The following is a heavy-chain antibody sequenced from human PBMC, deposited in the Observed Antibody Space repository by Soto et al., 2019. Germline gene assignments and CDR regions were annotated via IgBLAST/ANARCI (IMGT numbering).Heavy chain of an antibody. V-gene: IGHV3-48*01. CDR3: ARGGGYCTGTCYSIYFHL. CDR2: ISPTSSNI. J-gene: IGHJ1*01. CDR1: GFTFSDSP. D-gene: IGHD2-8*02. Sequence: GGSMRLSCAASGFTFSDSPVNWVRQDPGKGLEWVSYISPTSSNIYYAESVKGRFTISRDNAKNSLYLQMNSLRAEDTAVYYCARGGGYCTGTCYSIYFHLWGQGTLVTVSS.